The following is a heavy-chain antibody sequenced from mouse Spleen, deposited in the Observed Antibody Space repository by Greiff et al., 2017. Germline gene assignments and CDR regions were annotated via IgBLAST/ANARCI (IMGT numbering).Heavy chain of an antibody. D-gene: IGHD1-1*01. J-gene: IGHJ3*01. CDR2: ISSGSSTI. CDR1: GFTFSSFG. Sequence: EVKLQESGGGLVQPGGSRKLSCAASGFTFSSFGMHWVRQAPEKGLEWVAYISSGSSTIYYADTVKGRFTISRDNPKNTLFLQMTSLRSEDTAMYYCARPTTGPWFAYWGQGTLVTVSA. V-gene: IGHV5-17*02. CDR3: ARPTTGPWFAY.